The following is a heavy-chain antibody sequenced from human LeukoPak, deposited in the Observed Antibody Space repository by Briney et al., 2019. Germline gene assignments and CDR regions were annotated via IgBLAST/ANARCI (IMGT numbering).Heavy chain of an antibody. CDR2: IYYSGST. D-gene: IGHD3-22*01. CDR1: GGSISSGGYY. Sequence: PSETLSLTCTVSGGSISSGGYYWSWIRQHPGKGLEWIGYIYYSGSTYYNPSLKSRVTISVDTSKNQFSLKLSSVTAADTAVYYCARTQYYYDSSGYYYWFDYWGQGTLVTVS. J-gene: IGHJ4*02. CDR3: ARTQYYYDSSGYYYWFDY. V-gene: IGHV4-31*03.